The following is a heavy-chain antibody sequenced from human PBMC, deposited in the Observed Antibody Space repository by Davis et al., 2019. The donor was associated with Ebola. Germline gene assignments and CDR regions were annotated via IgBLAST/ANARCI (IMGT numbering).Heavy chain of an antibody. D-gene: IGHD5-24*01. CDR2: ISSSGSTI. J-gene: IGHJ6*02. CDR1: GFTFSDYY. CDR3: ARDRMGHGGMDV. V-gene: IGHV3-11*04. Sequence: GESLKISCAASGFTFSDYYMSWIRQAPGKGLEWVSYISSSGSTIYYADSVKGRFTISRDNSKNTLYLQMNSLRAEDTAVYYCARDRMGHGGMDVWGQGTTVTVSS.